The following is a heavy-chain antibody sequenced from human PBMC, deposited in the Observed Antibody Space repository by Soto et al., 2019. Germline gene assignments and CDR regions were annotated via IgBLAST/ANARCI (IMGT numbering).Heavy chain of an antibody. CDR2: ISGSGGST. Sequence: EVQLLESGGGLVQPGGSLRLSCAASGFTFSSYAMSWVRQAPGKGLEWVSAISGSGGSTYYADSVKGRFTISRDNSKNTLYLQMNSLRAEDTAVYYCANAVEDIVVVTAIYWGQGTLVTVSS. V-gene: IGHV3-23*01. D-gene: IGHD2-21*02. CDR1: GFTFSSYA. J-gene: IGHJ4*02. CDR3: ANAVEDIVVVTAIY.